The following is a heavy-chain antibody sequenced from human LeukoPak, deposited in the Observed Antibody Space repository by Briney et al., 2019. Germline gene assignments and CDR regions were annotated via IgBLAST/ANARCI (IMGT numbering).Heavy chain of an antibody. CDR1: GFTFSNYA. Sequence: GGSLRLSCAASGFTFSNYAMNWVRQAPGKGLEWVSALGDNDGRTFYADSVKGRFTISRDNSKNTLYLQMNSLRAEDTAIYYCAKNGKDNYDMFFDFWGQGALVTVSS. J-gene: IGHJ4*02. D-gene: IGHD3-9*01. CDR2: LGDNDGRT. V-gene: IGHV3-23*01. CDR3: AKNGKDNYDMFFDF.